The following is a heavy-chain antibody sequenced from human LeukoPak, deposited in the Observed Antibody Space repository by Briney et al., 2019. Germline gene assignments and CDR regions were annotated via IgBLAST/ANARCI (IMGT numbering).Heavy chain of an antibody. J-gene: IGHJ4*02. D-gene: IGHD3-10*01. V-gene: IGHV4-34*01. Sequence: SETLSLTCAVYGGSFSGYSWTWIRQPPGKGLEWIGEINRSGTTNYNPSLKSRVTISVDTSKNQFSLKLTSVTAADTAVYYCGRGESYYYASGSSLPLGYWGQGTLVTVSS. CDR3: GRGESYYYASGSSLPLGY. CDR2: INRSGTT. CDR1: GGSFSGYS.